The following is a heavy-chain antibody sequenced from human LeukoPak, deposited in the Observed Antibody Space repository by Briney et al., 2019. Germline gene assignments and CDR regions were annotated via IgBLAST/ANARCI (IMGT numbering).Heavy chain of an antibody. J-gene: IGHJ3*02. D-gene: IGHD5-12*01. CDR3: ARGSRRGSLLYAFDI. Sequence: GGSLRLSCAASGFTFDDYAMHWVRQAPGKGLEWVSLISGDGGSTYYADSVKGRFTISRDNSKNSLYTQMNSLRTEDTALYYCARGSRRGSLLYAFDIGGQGTMVTVSS. CDR2: ISGDGGST. CDR1: GFTFDDYA. V-gene: IGHV3-43*02.